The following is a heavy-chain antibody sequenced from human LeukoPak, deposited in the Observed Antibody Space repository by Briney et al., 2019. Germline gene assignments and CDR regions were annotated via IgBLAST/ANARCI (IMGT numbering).Heavy chain of an antibody. D-gene: IGHD1-26*01. CDR2: ISGRNNYT. J-gene: IGHJ2*01. Sequence: GGSLRLSCAASGFTFSDYYMSWIRQAPGKGLEWVSYISGRNNYTNYADSVKGRFIIFRDNAKDSLYLQMNSLRAEDTAVYYCARDRGDKWELLSYWYFDLWGRGTLVTVSS. V-gene: IGHV3-11*05. CDR1: GFTFSDYY. CDR3: ARDRGDKWELLSYWYFDL.